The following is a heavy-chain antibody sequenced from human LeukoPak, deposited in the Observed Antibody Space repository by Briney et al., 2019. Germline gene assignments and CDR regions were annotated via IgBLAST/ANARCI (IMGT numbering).Heavy chain of an antibody. J-gene: IGHJ6*03. CDR2: INPGDSDT. D-gene: IGHD2-15*01. V-gene: IGHV5-51*01. CDR3: ARSEAAATGGFYYFYYMDV. Sequence: GESLKISCKGSGYSFTSYWIGWVRQMPGKGLEWMGIINPGDSDTRYSPSFQGQVTISADKSISTAYLQWSSLKASDTAIYYCARSEAAATGGFYYFYYMDVWGKGTTVTVSS. CDR1: GYSFTSYW.